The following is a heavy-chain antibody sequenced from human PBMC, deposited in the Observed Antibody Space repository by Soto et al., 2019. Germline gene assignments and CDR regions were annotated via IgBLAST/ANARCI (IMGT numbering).Heavy chain of an antibody. CDR1: GHNFTPYW. Sequence: PGESLKISCKGSGHNFTPYWIAWVRQMPGKGLEWMGTIHPDDSDTRYSPSFRGQVTLSADKSISTAYIEWDSLKTSDTAMYYCARQVRQFGGFAYWGQGALVTVSS. CDR3: ARQVRQFGGFAY. D-gene: IGHD3-10*01. V-gene: IGHV5-51*01. J-gene: IGHJ4*02. CDR2: IHPDDSDT.